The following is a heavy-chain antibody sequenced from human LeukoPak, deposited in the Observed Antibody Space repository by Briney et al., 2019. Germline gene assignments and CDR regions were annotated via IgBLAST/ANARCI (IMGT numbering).Heavy chain of an antibody. CDR2: ISSSGSTI. D-gene: IGHD6-19*01. CDR3: AKPQWQDPTPYLDY. J-gene: IGHJ4*02. Sequence: GGSLRLSCAASGFTFSSYEMNWVRQAPGKGLEWVSYISSSGSTIYYADSVKGRFTISRDNSKKTLYLQMNSLRPKDTAVYYCAKPQWQDPTPYLDYGGQEPLVTVSS. V-gene: IGHV3-48*03. CDR1: GFTFSSYE.